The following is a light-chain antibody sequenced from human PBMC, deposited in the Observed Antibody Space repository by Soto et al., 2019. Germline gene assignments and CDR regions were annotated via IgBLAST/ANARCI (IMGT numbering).Light chain of an antibody. CDR3: QQYNRYSLT. J-gene: IGKJ4*01. CDR2: DAS. Sequence: DIKMTHSPSTLSASVGDRVTITCRASQSLSSRLAWYQQKPGQAPKLLIYDASNLESGVPSRFSGSGSGTEFALTISGLQPDDFGSYYCQQYNRYSLTFGGGTKVDIK. CDR1: QSLSSR. V-gene: IGKV1-5*01.